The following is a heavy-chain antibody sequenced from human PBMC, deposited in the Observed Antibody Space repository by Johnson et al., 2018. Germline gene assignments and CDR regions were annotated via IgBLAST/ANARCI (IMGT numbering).Heavy chain of an antibody. J-gene: IGHJ3*02. CDR2: IWYDGSNK. Sequence: QVQLVQSGGGVVQPGRSLRLSCAASGFTFSSYGMHWVRQAPGKGLEWVAVIWYDGSNKDYADSVKGRFTISRDNSKNTLYLQMNSLRAEDTAVYYCARGGYSYGDDAFDIWGQGTMVTVSS. V-gene: IGHV3-33*01. CDR1: GFTFSSYG. CDR3: ARGGYSYGDDAFDI. D-gene: IGHD5-18*01.